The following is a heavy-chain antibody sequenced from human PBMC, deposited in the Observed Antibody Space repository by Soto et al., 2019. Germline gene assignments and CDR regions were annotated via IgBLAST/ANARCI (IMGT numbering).Heavy chain of an antibody. CDR1: GYTFTGYY. Sequence: ASVKVSCKASGYTFTGYYMRWVRQAPGQGLEWMGWINPNSGGTNYAQKFQGRVTMTRDTSISTAYMELSRLRSDDTAVYYCARFGIAAAGTGAFDIWGQGTMVTVSS. V-gene: IGHV1-2*02. J-gene: IGHJ3*02. CDR3: ARFGIAAAGTGAFDI. D-gene: IGHD6-13*01. CDR2: INPNSGGT.